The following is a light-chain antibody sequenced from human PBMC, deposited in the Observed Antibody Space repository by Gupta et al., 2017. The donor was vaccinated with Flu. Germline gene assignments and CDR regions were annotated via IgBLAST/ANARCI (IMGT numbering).Light chain of an antibody. CDR2: DAS. CDR3: QQYYNLFT. CDR1: QDINNY. V-gene: IGKV1-33*01. J-gene: IGKJ3*01. Sequence: DIQMTQSPSSLSASVGDRVTITCQASQDINNYLKWYQQKSGKAPKLLIYDASNLETGVPSRFSGSGSGTDFTFTIRSLQPEDIATYYCQQYYNLFTFGPGTKVDI.